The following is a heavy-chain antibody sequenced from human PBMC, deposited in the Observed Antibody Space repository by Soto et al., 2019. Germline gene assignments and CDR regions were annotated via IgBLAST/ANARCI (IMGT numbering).Heavy chain of an antibody. V-gene: IGHV4-39*01. CDR3: ASYDSNGYPFDY. D-gene: IGHD3-22*01. Sequence: TLSLTCTVSGGSISSSSYYWGWIRQPPGKGLEWIGSIYYGGSTYYNPSLKSRVTISVDTSKNQFSLKLSSVTAADTAVYYCASYDSNGYPFDYWGQGTLVTVSS. CDR1: GGSISSSSYY. J-gene: IGHJ4*02. CDR2: IYYGGST.